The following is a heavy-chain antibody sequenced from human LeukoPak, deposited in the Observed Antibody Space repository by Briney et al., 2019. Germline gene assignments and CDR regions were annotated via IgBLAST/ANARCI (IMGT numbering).Heavy chain of an antibody. CDR1: GFTFSDYA. V-gene: IGHV3-23*01. J-gene: IGHJ4*02. D-gene: IGHD3-3*01. Sequence: GGSLRLSCAASGFTFSDYAMSWVRQPPGKGLEWVSTISGSGDYTYYADSVKGRFTISRDNSKNTLYLQMNSLRAEDTAVYYCAKDGVTIFGVLDYWGQGTLVTVSS. CDR3: AKDGVTIFGVLDY. CDR2: ISGSGDYT.